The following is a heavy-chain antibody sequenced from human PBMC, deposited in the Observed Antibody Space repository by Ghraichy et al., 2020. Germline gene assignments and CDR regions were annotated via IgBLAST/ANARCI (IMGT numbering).Heavy chain of an antibody. CDR2: IYYSGST. V-gene: IGHV4-59*01. D-gene: IGHD4-11*01. J-gene: IGHJ5*02. CDR1: GGSISSYY. Sequence: SETLSLTCTVSGGSISSYYWSWIRQPPGKGLEWIGYIYYSGSTNYNPSLKSRVTISVDTSKNQFSLKLSSVTAADTAVYYCARLTIWGYSNYWFDPWGQGTLVTVSS. CDR3: ARLTIWGYSNYWFDP.